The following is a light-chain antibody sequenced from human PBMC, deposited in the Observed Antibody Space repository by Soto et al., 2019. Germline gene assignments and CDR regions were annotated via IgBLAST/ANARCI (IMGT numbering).Light chain of an antibody. V-gene: IGKV3-11*01. CDR2: GVS. Sequence: EIVFAPSPGTLSLSPGGRTTPSCQASHRVSSYLAWYQQKPGQAPRLLIYGVSTRANGVPARFSGSGSGTVFTLTINSLEPEDFAVYYCQQRNVWPPITFGQGTRLEIK. CDR3: QQRNVWPPIT. J-gene: IGKJ5*01. CDR1: HRVSSY.